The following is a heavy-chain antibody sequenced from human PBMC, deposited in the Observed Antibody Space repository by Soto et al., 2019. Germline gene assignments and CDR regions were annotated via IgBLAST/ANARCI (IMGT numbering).Heavy chain of an antibody. D-gene: IGHD3-3*01. CDR2: IGTAGDT. CDR1: GFTFSSYD. J-gene: IGHJ6*02. V-gene: IGHV3-13*01. CDR3: ARNSRDFWSGYLGGMDV. Sequence: GGSLRLSCAASGFTFSSYDMHWVRQATGKGLEWVSAIGTAGDTYYPGSVKGRFTISRENAKNSLYLQMNSLRAGDTAVYYCARNSRDFWSGYLGGMDVWGQGTTVTVSS.